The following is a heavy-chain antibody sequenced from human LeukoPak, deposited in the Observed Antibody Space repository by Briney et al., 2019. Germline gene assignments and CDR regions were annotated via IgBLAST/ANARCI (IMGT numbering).Heavy chain of an antibody. V-gene: IGHV3-20*04. CDR3: ARGYSGYGGYYYYYMDV. J-gene: IGHJ6*03. CDR1: GFTFDDYG. CDR2: INWNGGTT. D-gene: IGHD5-12*01. Sequence: GGSLRLSCAASGFTFDDYGMTWVRQAPGKGLEWVSGINWNGGTTGYADSVKGRFTISRDNAKNSLHLQMNSLRAEDTALYYCARGYSGYGGYYYYYMDVWGKGTTVTVSS.